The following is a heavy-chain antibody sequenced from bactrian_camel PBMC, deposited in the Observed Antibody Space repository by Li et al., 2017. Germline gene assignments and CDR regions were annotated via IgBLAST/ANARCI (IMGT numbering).Heavy chain of an antibody. Sequence: VQLVESGGGSVQAGGSLRLSCAASRHTYSMGWFRQAPGKEREGVAYIYIGIGSTYYTDSVKGRLAISRDNAKNTVYLQMNSLKPEDTALYYCSVATTSGTFNYWGQGTQVTVS. CDR2: IYIGIGST. CDR3: SVATTSGTFNY. V-gene: IGHV3S35*01. CDR1: RHTYS. D-gene: IGHD5*01. J-gene: IGHJ4*01.